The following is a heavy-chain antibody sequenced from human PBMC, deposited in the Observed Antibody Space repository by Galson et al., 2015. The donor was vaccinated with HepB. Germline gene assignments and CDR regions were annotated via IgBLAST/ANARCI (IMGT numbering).Heavy chain of an antibody. CDR3: ARDALSYCGGDCYADY. Sequence: SVKVSCKASGYTFMSYGISWVRQAPGQGLEWLGWISPYSGYTHYAQKVQGRATMTTDTSTSTAYMVLKRLGSDDTAVYYCARDALSYCGGDCYADYWGQGTLLTVSS. J-gene: IGHJ4*02. D-gene: IGHD2-21*02. CDR2: ISPYSGYT. V-gene: IGHV1-18*04. CDR1: GYTFMSYG.